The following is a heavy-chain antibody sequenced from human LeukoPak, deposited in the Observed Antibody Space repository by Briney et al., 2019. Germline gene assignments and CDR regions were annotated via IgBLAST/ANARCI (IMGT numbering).Heavy chain of an antibody. V-gene: IGHV3-21*01. CDR1: GFTFSNYS. CDR3: ARDFRAVAESYYYYYMDV. CDR2: ISRSSSYI. J-gene: IGHJ6*03. Sequence: PGGSLRLSCAASGFTFSNYSINWVRQAPGKGLEWVSSISRSSSYIYYANSVRGRFTISRDNARNSLYLQMNSLRAEDTAVYYCARDFRAVAESYYYYYMDVWGKGTTVTVSS. D-gene: IGHD6-19*01.